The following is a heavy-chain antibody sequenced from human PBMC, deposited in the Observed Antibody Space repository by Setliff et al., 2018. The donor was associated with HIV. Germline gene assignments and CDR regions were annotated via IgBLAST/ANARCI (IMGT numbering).Heavy chain of an antibody. CDR2: FDSSGGT. CDR1: GDSVRSSRYY. V-gene: IGHV4-61*02. D-gene: IGHD6-19*01. Sequence: SETLSLTCTVSGDSVRSSRYYWSWVRQPAGMGLEWIGRFDSSGGTDYNPSLKSRVAISKDTSKNQLSLKLTSVTAADTAVYFCAGDYAGSGRPFDYWGQGTLVTVSS. CDR3: AGDYAGSGRPFDY. J-gene: IGHJ4*02.